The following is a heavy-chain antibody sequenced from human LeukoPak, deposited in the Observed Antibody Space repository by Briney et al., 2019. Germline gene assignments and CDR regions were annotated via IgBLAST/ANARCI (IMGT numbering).Heavy chain of an antibody. J-gene: IGHJ4*02. CDR1: GYTFTTYG. Sequence: ASVKVSCKASGYTFTTYGISWVRQAPGQGLERMGWISAYSGDTKYAQKLQGRVAMTTDTSTSTAYMELRSLRSDDTAVYYCARRDLSDYWGQGTLVTVSS. CDR3: ARRDLSDY. V-gene: IGHV1-18*01. CDR2: ISAYSGDT.